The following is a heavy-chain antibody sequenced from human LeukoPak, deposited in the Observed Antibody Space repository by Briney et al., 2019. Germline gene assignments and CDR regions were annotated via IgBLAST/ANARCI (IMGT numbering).Heavy chain of an antibody. J-gene: IGHJ1*01. CDR2: IWYDGSNK. CDR3: AKELAAAGQPNFQH. V-gene: IGHV3-33*06. CDR1: GFTFSSYG. Sequence: PGRSLRLSCAASGFTFSSYGMHWVRQAPGKGLEWVAVIWYDGSNKYYADSVKGRFTISRDNSKNTLYLQMNSLRAEDTAVYYCAKELAAAGQPNFQHWGQGTLVTVSS. D-gene: IGHD6-13*01.